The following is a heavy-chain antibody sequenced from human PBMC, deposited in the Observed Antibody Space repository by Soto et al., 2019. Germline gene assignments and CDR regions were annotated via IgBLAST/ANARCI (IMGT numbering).Heavy chain of an antibody. D-gene: IGHD3-16*01. J-gene: IGHJ5*02. CDR3: ARLGVGDRNCFDP. CDR1: GGSISGYY. Sequence: SETLSLTCTVSGGSISGYYWTWIRQPPGKGLEWIAYIYYSGSTNYNPSFKSRVTISVDTSKNQFSLKLSSVTAADTAVYYCARLGVGDRNCFDPWGQGTLVTVSS. V-gene: IGHV4-59*08. CDR2: IYYSGST.